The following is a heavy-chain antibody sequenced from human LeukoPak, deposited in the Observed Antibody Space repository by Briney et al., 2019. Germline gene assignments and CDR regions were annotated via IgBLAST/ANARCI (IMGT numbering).Heavy chain of an antibody. CDR3: ARAASAYNSDYYFDY. Sequence: PGGSLRLSCAASGFTFSSYGMHWVRQAPGKGLEWVAVIWYDGSNKYYADSVKGRFTISRDNSKNTLYLQMNSLRAEDTAVYYCARAASAYNSDYYFDYWGQGTLVTVSS. V-gene: IGHV3-33*01. J-gene: IGHJ4*02. CDR2: IWYDGSNK. D-gene: IGHD1-1*01. CDR1: GFTFSSYG.